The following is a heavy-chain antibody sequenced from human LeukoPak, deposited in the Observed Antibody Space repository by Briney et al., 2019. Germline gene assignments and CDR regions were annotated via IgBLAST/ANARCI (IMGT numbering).Heavy chain of an antibody. Sequence: PGGSLRLSCAASKFTFSSYWMSWVRQAPGKGLEWVANIKEDGSEKYYVDSVKGRFTISRDNAKNSLFLQMNSLRAEDTAFYYCARHDFWSGFKGGDYWGQGTLVTVSS. CDR3: ARHDFWSGFKGGDY. CDR1: KFTFSSYW. V-gene: IGHV3-7*03. CDR2: IKEDGSEK. D-gene: IGHD3-3*01. J-gene: IGHJ4*02.